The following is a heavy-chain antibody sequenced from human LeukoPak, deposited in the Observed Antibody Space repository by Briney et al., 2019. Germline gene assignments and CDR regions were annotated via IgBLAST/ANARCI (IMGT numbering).Heavy chain of an antibody. CDR1: GFTFSNNW. V-gene: IGHV3-7*01. D-gene: IGHD1-26*01. CDR3: ASYSGSYSFDY. Sequence: AGGSLRLSCVASGFTFSNNWMSWVRQAPGKGLEWVANIRQDGSEQYYGDSVKGLFTISRDNAKNSLYLQMNSLRAEDTAVYFCASYSGSYSFDYWGQGTLVTVSS. CDR2: IRQDGSEQ. J-gene: IGHJ4*02.